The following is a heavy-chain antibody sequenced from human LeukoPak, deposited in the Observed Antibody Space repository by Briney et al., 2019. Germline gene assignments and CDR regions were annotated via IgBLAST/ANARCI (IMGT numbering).Heavy chain of an antibody. V-gene: IGHV3-48*01. D-gene: IGHD4-17*01. J-gene: IGHJ3*02. Sequence: GGSLRLSCAASRFIFSTYSNNWVRKPPPRGLGSVSYISSGCTNIYYKDPVQGRFIVTRVNAKNSLYLHMASLSAEDTAVYYCVRNDGDNAFDIWGQGTMVIVSS. CDR1: RFIFSTYS. CDR2: ISSGCTNI. CDR3: VRNDGDNAFDI.